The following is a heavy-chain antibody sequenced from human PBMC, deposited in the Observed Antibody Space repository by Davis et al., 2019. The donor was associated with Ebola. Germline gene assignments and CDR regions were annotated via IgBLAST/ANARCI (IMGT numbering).Heavy chain of an antibody. D-gene: IGHD4-17*01. V-gene: IGHV5-51*01. J-gene: IGHJ6*02. CDR1: GYSFTSYW. CDR3: ARQPSADYGDYYYYGMDV. CDR2: IYPGDSDT. Sequence: GESLKISCKGSGYSFTSYWIGRVRQIPGKGLELMGIIYPGDSDTRYSPSFQGQVTIAADKSISTAYLQWSSLKASDTAMYYCARQPSADYGDYYYYGMDVWGQGTTVTVSS.